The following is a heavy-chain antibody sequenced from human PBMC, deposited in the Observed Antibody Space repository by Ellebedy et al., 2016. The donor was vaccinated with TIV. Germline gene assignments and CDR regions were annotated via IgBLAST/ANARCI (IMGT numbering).Heavy chain of an antibody. CDR1: GFTFDDYA. Sequence: GGSLRLSCAASGFTFDDYAMHWVRQAPGKGLEWVSGISWNSGTIGYADSVKGRFTISRDNAKNSLYLQMNSLRAEDTAVYYCATDHYWGQGTLVTVSS. J-gene: IGHJ4*02. V-gene: IGHV3-9*01. CDR3: ATDHY. CDR2: ISWNSGTI.